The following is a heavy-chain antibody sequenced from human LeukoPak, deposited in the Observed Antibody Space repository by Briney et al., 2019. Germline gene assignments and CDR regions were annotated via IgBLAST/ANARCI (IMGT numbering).Heavy chain of an antibody. CDR3: ARLKLGAYFDL. V-gene: IGHV4-59*08. CDR1: GGSPSSDY. Sequence: PSETLSLTCTVSGGSPSSDYWSWVRQSPGKGLEWVGYVYNSGDTGKNPSLKSRVTILLDTSKNQCSLKLTSVSAADTVVYYCARLKLGAYFDLWGRGTLVTVSS. CDR2: VYNSGDT. J-gene: IGHJ2*01. D-gene: IGHD3-16*01.